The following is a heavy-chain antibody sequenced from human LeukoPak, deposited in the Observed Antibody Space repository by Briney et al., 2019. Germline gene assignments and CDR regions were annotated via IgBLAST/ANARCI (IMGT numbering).Heavy chain of an antibody. CDR1: GGSFSGYY. CDR3: ARFRSGSYYTIYYYYYGMDV. CDR2: INHSGST. D-gene: IGHD3-10*01. J-gene: IGHJ6*02. V-gene: IGHV4-34*01. Sequence: SETLSLTCAVYGGSFSGYYWSWIRQPPGKGLEWIGEINHSGSTNYNPSLKSRVTISVDTSKNQFSLKLSSVTAADTAVYYCARFRSGSYYTIYYYYYGMDVWGQGTTVTVSS.